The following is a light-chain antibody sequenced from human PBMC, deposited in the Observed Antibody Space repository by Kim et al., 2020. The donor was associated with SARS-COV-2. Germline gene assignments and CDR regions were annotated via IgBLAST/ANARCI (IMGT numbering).Light chain of an antibody. J-gene: IGLJ2*01. CDR1: ISDVGAYNR. CDR2: EVA. V-gene: IGLV2-18*02. CDR3: SSFTTSSTLV. Sequence: QSALTQPPSVSGSPGQSVTISCTGTISDVGAYNRVSWYQQPPGTAPKLIIYEVANRPSGVPDRFSGSKSDNTASLTISGLQAEDEAHYYCSSFTTSSTLVFGGGTQLTVL.